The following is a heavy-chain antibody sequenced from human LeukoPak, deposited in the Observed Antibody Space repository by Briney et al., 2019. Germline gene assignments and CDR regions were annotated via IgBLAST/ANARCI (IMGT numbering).Heavy chain of an antibody. CDR2: INPNSGGT. V-gene: IGHV1-2*02. Sequence: GASVKLSCKASGYTFTRYYMHWVRQAPGQGLDWMGWINPNSGGTNYAQKFQGRVTMTRDTSISTAYMELSRLRSDDTAVYYCAVGRTEYDILTGYSTIHGMDVWGQGTTVTVSS. CDR3: AVGRTEYDILTGYSTIHGMDV. J-gene: IGHJ6*02. CDR1: GYTFTRYY. D-gene: IGHD3-9*01.